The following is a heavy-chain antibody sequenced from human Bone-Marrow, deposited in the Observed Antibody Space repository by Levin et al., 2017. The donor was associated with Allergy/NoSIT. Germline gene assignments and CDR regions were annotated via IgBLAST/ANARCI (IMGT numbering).Heavy chain of an antibody. V-gene: IGHV3-11*01. D-gene: IGHD6-19*01. J-gene: IGHJ4*02. CDR1: GFIFSHNF. Sequence: GGSLRLSCAASGFIFSHNFMAWIRQAPGKGLEWISYISSDSKTTHYADSVKGRFIISRDNAKTSLFLQMNSLRAEDTAVYYCAGLSNGWFDWGQGTLVTVSS. CDR2: ISSDSKTT. CDR3: AGLSNGWFD.